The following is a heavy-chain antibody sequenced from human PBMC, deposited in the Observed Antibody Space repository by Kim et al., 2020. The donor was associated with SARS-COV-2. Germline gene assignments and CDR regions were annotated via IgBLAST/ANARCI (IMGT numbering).Heavy chain of an antibody. Sequence: AQKFQGRVTMTRDTSTSTVYMELSSLRSEDTAVYYCARDRPWELHYFDYWGQGTLVTVSS. D-gene: IGHD1-26*01. CDR3: ARDRPWELHYFDY. V-gene: IGHV1-46*01. J-gene: IGHJ4*02.